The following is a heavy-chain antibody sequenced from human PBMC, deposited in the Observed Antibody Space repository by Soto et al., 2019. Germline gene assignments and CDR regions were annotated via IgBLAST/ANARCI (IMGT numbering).Heavy chain of an antibody. J-gene: IGHJ6*02. CDR3: ASDLGVSYYYGMDV. Sequence: QVQLVESGGGVVQPGRSLRLSCAVSGFTFSYYGLHWVRQAPGKGLEWVAMISYDGSNKYHADSVKGRFTISRDNSKNTLYLEMNTLRGDDTALYYCASDLGVSYYYGMDVWGQGTTVTVSS. CDR2: ISYDGSNK. CDR1: GFTFSYYG. V-gene: IGHV3-30-3*01. D-gene: IGHD3-16*01.